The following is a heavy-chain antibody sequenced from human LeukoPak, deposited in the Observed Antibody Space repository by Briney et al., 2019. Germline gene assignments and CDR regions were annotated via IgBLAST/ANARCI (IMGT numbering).Heavy chain of an antibody. CDR2: INPNSDGT. J-gene: IGHJ4*02. D-gene: IGHD5-12*01. Sequence: ASVKVSCKASGYTFTGYYMHWERQAPGQGLEWMGWINPNSDGTNYAQKFQGRVTMTRDTSISTAYMELSRLRSDDTAVYYCARAGSGYDFPDYWGQGTLVTVSS. CDR3: ARAGSGYDFPDY. V-gene: IGHV1-2*02. CDR1: GYTFTGYY.